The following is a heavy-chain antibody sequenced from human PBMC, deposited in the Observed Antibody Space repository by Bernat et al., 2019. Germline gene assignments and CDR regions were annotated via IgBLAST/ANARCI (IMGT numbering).Heavy chain of an antibody. V-gene: IGHV3-48*01. J-gene: IGHJ5*02. Sequence: EVQLVESGGGLVQPGGSLRLSCAASGSTFSSYSMNWVRQAPGKGLEWVSYISSSSSTIYYADSVKGRFTISRDRAKNSLYLQVDSLRAEDTAVYYCARTPNGQWLVLGGFDAWGQGTLVTVSS. CDR3: ARTPNGQWLVLGGFDA. CDR2: ISSSSSTI. CDR1: GSTFSSYS. D-gene: IGHD6-19*01.